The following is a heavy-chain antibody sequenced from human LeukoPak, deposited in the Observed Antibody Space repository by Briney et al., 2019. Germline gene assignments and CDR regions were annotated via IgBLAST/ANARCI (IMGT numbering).Heavy chain of an antibody. D-gene: IGHD3-3*01. J-gene: IGHJ4*02. CDR2: ISSNGGST. CDR1: GFTFSSYA. V-gene: IGHV3-64*01. CDR3: TRQYYDFWSGFYTADYYFDY. Sequence: GGSLRLSCAASGFTFSSYAMHWVRQAPGKGLEYVSAISSNGGSTYYANSVKGRFTISRDNAENSLYLQMNSLRVEDSAVYYCTRQYYDFWSGFYTADYYFDYWGQGTLVTVSS.